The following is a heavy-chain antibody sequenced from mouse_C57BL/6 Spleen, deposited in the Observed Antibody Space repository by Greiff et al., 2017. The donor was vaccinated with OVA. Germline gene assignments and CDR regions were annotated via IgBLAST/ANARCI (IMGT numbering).Heavy chain of an antibody. D-gene: IGHD1-1*01. CDR1: GYTFTDYN. Sequence: EVQLQESGPELVKPGASVKMSCKASGYTFTDYNMHWVKQSHGKSLEWIGYINPNNGGTSYNQKFKGKATLTVNKSSSTAYMELRSLTSEDSAVYYGASPYYGSSYGGFAYWGQGTLVTVSA. CDR2: INPNNGGT. CDR3: ASPYYGSSYGGFAY. J-gene: IGHJ3*01. V-gene: IGHV1-22*01.